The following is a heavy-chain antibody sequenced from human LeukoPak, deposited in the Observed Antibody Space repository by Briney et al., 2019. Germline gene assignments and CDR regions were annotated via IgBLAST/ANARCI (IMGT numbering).Heavy chain of an antibody. CDR2: RYYRIQWYN. CDR3: ARDGEAAGREFDY. J-gene: IGHJ4*02. V-gene: IGHV6-1*01. CDR1: GDSVYCNSAA. Sequence: SQTLSLTCAISGDSVYCNSAAWHWIRQAPSRGREWLGRRYYRIQWYNDSAVSVKSRITINPDTSKNQFSLQLNSMTPEDTDVYYCARDGEAAGREFDYWGQGTLVTVSS. D-gene: IGHD6-13*01.